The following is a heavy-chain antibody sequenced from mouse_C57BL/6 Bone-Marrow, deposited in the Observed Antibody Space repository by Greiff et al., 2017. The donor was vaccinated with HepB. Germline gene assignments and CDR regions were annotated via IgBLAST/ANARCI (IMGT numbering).Heavy chain of an antibody. CDR1: GYTFTSYW. D-gene: IGHD2-12*01. J-gene: IGHJ1*03. Sequence: QVQLQQSGAELAKPGASVKLSCKASGYTFTSYWMHWVKQRPGQGLEWIGYINPSSGYTKYNQKFKDKAILTADKSSSEAYMQMSSLTYEDSAVYYCARPPTTDWYFYVWVTGTTVTVSS. CDR3: ARPPTTDWYFYV. CDR2: INPSSGYT. V-gene: IGHV1-7*01.